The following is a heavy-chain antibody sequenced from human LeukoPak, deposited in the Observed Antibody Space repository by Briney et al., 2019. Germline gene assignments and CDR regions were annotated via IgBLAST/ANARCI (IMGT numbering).Heavy chain of an antibody. V-gene: IGHV4-31*03. D-gene: IGHD1-1*01. CDR1: VDSISSGGHY. Sequence: SETLSLTCTVSVDSISSGGHYWNWIRQRPGKGLEWIGYIFYTGSTYYNPSLKSRVAISVDTSKNQFSLKLSSVTAADTAVYYCARSPGIWNEYGRLEYWGQGALVTVS. CDR2: IFYTGST. CDR3: ARSPGIWNEYGRLEY. J-gene: IGHJ4*02.